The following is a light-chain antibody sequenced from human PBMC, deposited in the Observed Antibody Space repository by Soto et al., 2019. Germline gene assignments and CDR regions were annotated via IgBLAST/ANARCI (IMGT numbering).Light chain of an antibody. CDR3: QQYGSSPEWT. V-gene: IGKV3-20*01. CDR2: GAS. Sequence: EIVLTQSPGALSLSPGESATLSCRASQSVSSSYLAWYQQKPGQAPRLLIYGASSRATGIPDRFSGSGSGTDFTLTISRLEPEDFAVYYCQQYGSSPEWTFGQGTKV. CDR1: QSVSSSY. J-gene: IGKJ1*01.